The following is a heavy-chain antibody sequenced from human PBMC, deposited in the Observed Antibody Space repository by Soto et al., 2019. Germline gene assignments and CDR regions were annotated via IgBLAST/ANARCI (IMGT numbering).Heavy chain of an antibody. J-gene: IGHJ6*02. CDR3: AKDGPYDFWSGYYSYYYYGMDV. D-gene: IGHD3-3*01. CDR1: GFTFSSYA. V-gene: IGHV3-23*01. CDR2: ISGSGGST. Sequence: PGGSLRLSCAASGFTFSSYAMSWVRQAPGKGLEWVSAISGSGGSTYYADSVKGRFTISRDNSKNTLYLQMNSLRAEDTAVYYCAKDGPYDFWSGYYSYYYYGMDVWGQGTTVTVSS.